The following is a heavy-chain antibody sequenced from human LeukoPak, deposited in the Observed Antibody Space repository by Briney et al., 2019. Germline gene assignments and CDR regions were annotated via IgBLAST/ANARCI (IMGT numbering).Heavy chain of an antibody. CDR1: GGSISSSSYY. Sequence: SETLSLTCTVSGGSISSSSYYWGWIRQPPGKGLEWIGSIYYSGSTYYNPSLKSRVTISVDTSKNQFSLKLSSVTAADTAVYYCARGAVQLWSPRGWFDPWGQGTLVTVSS. CDR2: IYYSGST. J-gene: IGHJ5*02. D-gene: IGHD5-18*01. V-gene: IGHV4-39*07. CDR3: ARGAVQLWSPRGWFDP.